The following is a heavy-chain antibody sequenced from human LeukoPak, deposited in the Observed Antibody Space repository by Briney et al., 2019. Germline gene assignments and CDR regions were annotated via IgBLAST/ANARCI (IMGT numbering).Heavy chain of an antibody. CDR1: GFTFSSYS. J-gene: IGHJ4*02. CDR2: ISSSSSYI. CDR3: ARGLGDYSNYPRFDY. D-gene: IGHD4-11*01. V-gene: IGHV3-21*01. Sequence: PGGSLRLSCAASGFTFSSYSMNWVRQAPGKGLEWVSSISSSSSYIYYADSVKGRFTISRDNAKNSLYLQMNSLRAEDTAVYYCARGLGDYSNYPRFDYWGQGTLVTVSS.